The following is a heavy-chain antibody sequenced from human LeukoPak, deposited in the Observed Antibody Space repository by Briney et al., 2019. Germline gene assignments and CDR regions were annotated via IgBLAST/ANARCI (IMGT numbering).Heavy chain of an antibody. CDR3: ARARIAAAESEYYFDY. J-gene: IGHJ4*02. D-gene: IGHD6-13*01. CDR2: VSHSGGT. CDR1: GGSISSSSYY. V-gene: IGHV4-39*01. Sequence: SETLSLTCTVSGGSISSSSYYWGWIRQPPGKGLEWVATVSHSGGTYYNPSLKSRVTISVDASKNQFSLKVNSVTATDTAVYYCARARIAAAESEYYFDYWGQGTLVTVSS.